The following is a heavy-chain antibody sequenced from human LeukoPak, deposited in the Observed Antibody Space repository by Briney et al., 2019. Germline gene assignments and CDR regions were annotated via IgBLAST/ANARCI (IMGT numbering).Heavy chain of an antibody. CDR2: ISFDGRNK. CDR3: ARDGEYLYDY. J-gene: IGHJ4*02. V-gene: IGHV3-30*04. Sequence: PGRSLRLSCAASGFTFSNYAMHWVRQAPGEGLDWVAVISFDGRNKYYADSVKGRFTISRDNSKNTLYLQMNSLRAEDTAVYYCARDGEYLYDYWGQGTLVTVSS. D-gene: IGHD3-10*01. CDR1: GFTFSNYA.